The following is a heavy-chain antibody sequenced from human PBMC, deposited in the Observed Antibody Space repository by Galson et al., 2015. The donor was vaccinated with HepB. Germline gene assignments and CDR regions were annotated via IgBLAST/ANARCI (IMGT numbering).Heavy chain of an antibody. J-gene: IGHJ6*02. Sequence: SLRLSCAASGFTFRNSAMTWVRHVPGKGLEWVALISNDGTIKYYTDSVKGQFTISRDNSKSMLFLQMNSLRAEDTAVYYCAREWIAAAGSYGMDVWGQGTTVTVSS. CDR2: ISNDGTIK. CDR1: GFTFRNSA. V-gene: IGHV3-30*03. D-gene: IGHD6-13*01. CDR3: AREWIAAAGSYGMDV.